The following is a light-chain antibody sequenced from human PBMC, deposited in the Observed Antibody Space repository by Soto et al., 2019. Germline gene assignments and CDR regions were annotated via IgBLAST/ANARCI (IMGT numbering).Light chain of an antibody. Sequence: QSVLTQPASVSGSPGQSITISCTGTSSDLGNYNYVSWFQQHPGKAPKLMIYEVSNRPSGVSNRFSGSKSGNTASLTISGLQAEDEADYYCSSFTSRFTFVFGTGTKLTVL. CDR1: SSDLGNYNY. CDR3: SSFTSRFTFV. CDR2: EVS. V-gene: IGLV2-14*01. J-gene: IGLJ1*01.